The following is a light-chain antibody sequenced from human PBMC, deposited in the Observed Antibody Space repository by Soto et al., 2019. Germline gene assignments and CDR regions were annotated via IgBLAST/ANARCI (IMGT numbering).Light chain of an antibody. V-gene: IGKV1-39*01. CDR2: AAS. CDR3: QKSYSTPLN. CDR1: QGISTY. J-gene: IGKJ4*01. Sequence: DIQITQSPSSLSASVGDRVTITCRASQGISTYLNCYQQKPGKAPKLLIYAASSLQSGVPSRFSGSGSGTDFTLTISGLQPDDFATYYCQKSYSTPLNFGGGTKVDIK.